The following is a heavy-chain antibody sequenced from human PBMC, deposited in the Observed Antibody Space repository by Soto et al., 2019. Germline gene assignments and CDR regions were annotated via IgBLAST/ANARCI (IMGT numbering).Heavy chain of an antibody. Sequence: VSVKVSCKASGYTFTSYAMHWVRQAPGQRLEWMGWINAGNGNTKYSQKFQGRVTITRDTSASTAYMELSSLRSEDTAVYYCASYSLAAVRAFDPWGQGTLVTVSS. CDR3: ASYSLAAVRAFDP. J-gene: IGHJ5*02. D-gene: IGHD2-15*01. V-gene: IGHV1-3*01. CDR2: INAGNGNT. CDR1: GYTFTSYA.